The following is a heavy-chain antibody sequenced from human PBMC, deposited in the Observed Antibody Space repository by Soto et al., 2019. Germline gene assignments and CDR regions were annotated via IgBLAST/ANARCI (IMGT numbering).Heavy chain of an antibody. J-gene: IGHJ4*02. Sequence: ASVKVSCKASGYTFTSYYMHWVRQAPGQGLEWMGIINPSGGSTSYAQKFQGRVTMTRDTSTSTVYMELSSLRSEDTAVYYCARVKEAMVRGVMGLDYWGQGTLVTVSS. CDR2: INPSGGST. CDR1: GYTFTSYY. CDR3: ARVKEAMVRGVMGLDY. V-gene: IGHV1-46*03. D-gene: IGHD3-10*01.